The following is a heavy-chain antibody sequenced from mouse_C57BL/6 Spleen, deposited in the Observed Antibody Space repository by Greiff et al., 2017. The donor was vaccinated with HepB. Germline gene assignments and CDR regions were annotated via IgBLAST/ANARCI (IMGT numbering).Heavy chain of an antibody. V-gene: IGHV1-64*01. CDR3: VLDYYGSIDAWFSY. J-gene: IGHJ3*01. CDR2: IHPNSGST. D-gene: IGHD1-1*01. Sequence: QVQLQQPGAELVKPGASVKLSCKASGYTFTSYWMHWVKQRPGQGLEWIGMIHPNSGSTNYNEKFKSKATLTVDKSSSTAYMQLSRLTSEDSAVYYCVLDYYGSIDAWFSYWGQGTLVTVSA. CDR1: GYTFTSYW.